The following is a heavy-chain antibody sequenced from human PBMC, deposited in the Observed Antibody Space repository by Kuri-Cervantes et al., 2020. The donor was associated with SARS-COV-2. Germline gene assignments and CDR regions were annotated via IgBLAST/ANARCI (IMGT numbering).Heavy chain of an antibody. Sequence: GESLKISCAASGFTFSSCSMNWVRQAPGKGLEWVSSISSSSSYIYYADSVKGRFTISRDNAKNSLYLQMNSLRAEDTAVYYCARGGYCSGGSRYSVYYYYYYGMDVWGQGTTVTVSS. CDR3: ARGGYCSGGSRYSVYYYYYYGMDV. CDR2: ISSSSSYI. V-gene: IGHV3-21*01. CDR1: GFTFSSCS. J-gene: IGHJ6*02. D-gene: IGHD2-15*01.